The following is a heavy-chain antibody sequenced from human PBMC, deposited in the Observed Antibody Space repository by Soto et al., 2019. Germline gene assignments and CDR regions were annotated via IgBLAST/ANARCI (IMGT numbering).Heavy chain of an antibody. Sequence: QVQLLESEGGVVQPGRSLRLSCAASGFTFSSYAMHWVRQAPGKGLEWVAVISYDGSNKYYADSVKGRFTISRDNSKNTLYLQMNSLRAEDTAVYYCARPLWRNDYNWGYFDLWGRGTLVTVSS. CDR2: ISYDGSNK. CDR3: ARPLWRNDYNWGYFDL. J-gene: IGHJ2*01. D-gene: IGHD4-4*01. CDR1: GFTFSSYA. V-gene: IGHV3-30-3*01.